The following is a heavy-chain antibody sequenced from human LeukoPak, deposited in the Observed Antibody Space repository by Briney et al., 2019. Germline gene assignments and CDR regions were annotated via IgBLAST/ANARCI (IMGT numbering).Heavy chain of an antibody. D-gene: IGHD3-16*02. CDR2: IIPIFGTA. CDR1: GGTFSSYA. Sequence: ASVKVSCKASGGTFSSYAISWVRQAPGQGLEWMGGIIPIFGTANYAQKFQGRVTITADESTSTAYMELSSLRSEDTAVYYCATYGLRLGELSLGFDPWGQGTLVTVSS. J-gene: IGHJ5*02. V-gene: IGHV1-69*13. CDR3: ATYGLRLGELSLGFDP.